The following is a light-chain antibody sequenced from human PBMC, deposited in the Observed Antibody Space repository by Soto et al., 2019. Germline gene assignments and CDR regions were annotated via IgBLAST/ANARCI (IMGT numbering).Light chain of an antibody. CDR2: KAS. CDR1: QSISSW. J-gene: IGKJ3*01. Sequence: DIQMTQSPSTLSASVGDRVTITCRASQSISSWLAWYLQKPGKAPKLLIYKASSLESGVPSRFSGSGSGTEFTLTISSLQPDEFATYYCQQYNSYPFTFGPGTKVDIK. CDR3: QQYNSYPFT. V-gene: IGKV1-5*03.